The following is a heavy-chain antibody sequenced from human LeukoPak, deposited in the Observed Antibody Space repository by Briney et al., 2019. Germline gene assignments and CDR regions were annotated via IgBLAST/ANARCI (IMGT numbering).Heavy chain of an antibody. CDR1: GFTFSNYS. D-gene: IGHD3-10*01. V-gene: IGHV3-48*02. J-gene: IGHJ4*02. CDR3: ARVIRRFGEFSSDY. Sequence: GGSLRLSCVVSGFTFSNYSMNWVRQAPGKGLEWVSYINSRSSYIYYLDSVKGRFTISRDNAKNALYLQMSSLRDEDTAVYYCARVIRRFGEFSSDYWGQGTLVTVSS. CDR2: INSRSSYI.